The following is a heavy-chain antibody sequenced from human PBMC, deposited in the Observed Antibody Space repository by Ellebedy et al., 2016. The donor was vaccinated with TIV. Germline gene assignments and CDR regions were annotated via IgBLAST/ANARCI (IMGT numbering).Heavy chain of an antibody. Sequence: SETLSLTXTVSGGSISSSSYYWGWIRQPPGKGLEWIGSIYYSGSTYYNPSLKSRVTISVDTSKNQFSLKLSSVTAADTAVYYCASLNSGSYSGFDYWGQGTLVTVSS. D-gene: IGHD1-26*01. CDR3: ASLNSGSYSGFDY. V-gene: IGHV4-39*01. J-gene: IGHJ4*02. CDR2: IYYSGST. CDR1: GGSISSSSYY.